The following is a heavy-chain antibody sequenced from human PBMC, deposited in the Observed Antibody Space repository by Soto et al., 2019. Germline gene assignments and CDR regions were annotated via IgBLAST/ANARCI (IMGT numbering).Heavy chain of an antibody. J-gene: IGHJ6*02. CDR1: GGTFSNYA. CDR2: IIPIFGTA. D-gene: IGHD3-22*01. V-gene: IGHV1-69*13. CDR3: ARNIGNYYDSSGYYFGMDV. Sequence: GASVKVSCKASGGTFSNYAISWVRQAPGQGLEWMGGIIPIFGTANYAQKFQGRVTITADESTSTAYMELSSLRSEDTAVYYCARNIGNYYDSSGYYFGMDVWGQGTTVTVSS.